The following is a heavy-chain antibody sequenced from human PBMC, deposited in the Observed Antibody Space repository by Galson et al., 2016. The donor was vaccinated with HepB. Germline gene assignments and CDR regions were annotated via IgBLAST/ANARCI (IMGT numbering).Heavy chain of an antibody. CDR2: IRGDKGNT. D-gene: IGHD1-1*01. V-gene: IGHV1-18*01. CDR1: GYTFTSYG. J-gene: IGHJ5*02. CDR3: AGDRNWNYWFDP. Sequence: SVKVSCKASGYTFTSYGISWVRQAPGQGLEWMGWIRGDKGNTNHAQKFRGRVTMTTDTSTTTAYMELRNLRSDDTAVYYCAGDRNWNYWFDPWGQGTLVIVSS.